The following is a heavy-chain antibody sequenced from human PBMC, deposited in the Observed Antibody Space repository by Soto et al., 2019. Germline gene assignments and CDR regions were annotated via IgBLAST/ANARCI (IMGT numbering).Heavy chain of an antibody. D-gene: IGHD3-9*01. CDR1: GFIVSSHY. Sequence: GGSLRLSCAASGFIVSSHYWTWVRQAPEKGLEWVSVLYSGGTTYYADSVKGRFTISRDNSKNTLYLQMNSLRAEDTAVYYCAFQGGYVGPFYYWGQGTLVTVSS. CDR3: AFQGGYVGPFYY. J-gene: IGHJ4*02. CDR2: LYSGGTT. V-gene: IGHV3-53*01.